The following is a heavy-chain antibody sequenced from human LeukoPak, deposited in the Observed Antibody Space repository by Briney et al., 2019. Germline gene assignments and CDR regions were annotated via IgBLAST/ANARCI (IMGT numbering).Heavy chain of an antibody. CDR2: INPNSGGT. Sequence: GASVKVSCKASGYTFTSYYMHWVRQAPGQGLEWMGWINPNSGGTNYAQKFQGRVTMTRDTSISTAYMELSRLRSDDTAVYYCAREVAAQGASNWFDPWGQGTLVTVSS. CDR1: GYTFTSYY. V-gene: IGHV1-2*02. D-gene: IGHD2-15*01. J-gene: IGHJ5*02. CDR3: AREVAAQGASNWFDP.